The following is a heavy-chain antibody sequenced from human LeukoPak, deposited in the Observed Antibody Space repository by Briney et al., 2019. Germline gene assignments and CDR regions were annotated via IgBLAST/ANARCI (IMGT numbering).Heavy chain of an antibody. D-gene: IGHD2-15*01. CDR1: GFTFSNAW. V-gene: IGHV3-15*01. CDR3: AKEIVVAAAYFDF. CDR2: IKSKTDGGTT. Sequence: GGSLRLSCAASGFTFSNAWMSWVRQAPEKGLEWGGRIKSKTDGGTTAYAAPVKGRFTISRDDSKNTLYLQMSNLRADDTAVYFCAKEIVVAAAYFDFWGQGTLVTVSS. J-gene: IGHJ4*02.